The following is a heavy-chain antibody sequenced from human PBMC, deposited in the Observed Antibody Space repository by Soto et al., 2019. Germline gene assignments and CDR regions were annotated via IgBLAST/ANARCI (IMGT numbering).Heavy chain of an antibody. Sequence: ASVKVSCKFSGYTLTELSMHWVRQAPGKGLEWMGGFDPEDGETIYAQKFQGRVTMTEDTSTDTAYMELSSLRSEDTAVYYCATYYDFWSGKAPTYYYMDVWGKGTTVTVSS. D-gene: IGHD3-3*01. V-gene: IGHV1-24*01. CDR3: ATYYDFWSGKAPTYYYMDV. CDR1: GYTLTELS. CDR2: FDPEDGET. J-gene: IGHJ6*03.